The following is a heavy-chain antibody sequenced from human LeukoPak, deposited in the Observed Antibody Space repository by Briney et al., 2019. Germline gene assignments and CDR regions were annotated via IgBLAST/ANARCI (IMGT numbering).Heavy chain of an antibody. J-gene: IGHJ5*02. CDR1: GYTFTSYG. D-gene: IGHD3-22*01. Sequence: GSVKVSCKASGYTFTSYGISWVRQAPGQGLEWMGWISAYNGNTNYAQKLQGRVTMTTDTSTSTAYMELRSLRSDDTAVYYCARDYYDSSGPWGFDPWGQGNLVTVSS. V-gene: IGHV1-18*01. CDR2: ISAYNGNT. CDR3: ARDYYDSSGPWGFDP.